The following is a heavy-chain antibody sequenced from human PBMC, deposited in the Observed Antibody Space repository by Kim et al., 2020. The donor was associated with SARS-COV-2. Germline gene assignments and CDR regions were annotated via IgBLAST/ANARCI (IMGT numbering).Heavy chain of an antibody. Sequence: ASVKVSCKASGYTFTSYGISWVRQAPGQGLEWMGWISAYNGNTNYAQKLQGRVTMTTDTSTSTAYMELRSLRSDDTAVYYCARDGGNSEAGHYYYYYGMDVWGQGTTVTVSS. CDR2: ISAYNGNT. CDR1: GYTFTSYG. V-gene: IGHV1-18*01. D-gene: IGHD2-21*02. J-gene: IGHJ6*02. CDR3: ARDGGNSEAGHYYYYYGMDV.